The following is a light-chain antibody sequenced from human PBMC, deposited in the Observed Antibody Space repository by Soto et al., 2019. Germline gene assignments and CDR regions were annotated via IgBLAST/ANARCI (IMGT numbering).Light chain of an antibody. CDR3: TSYAGTYSFFYV. CDR1: SSDVGAYNY. V-gene: IGLV2-8*01. J-gene: IGLJ1*01. Sequence: ELTKPPSASGSPGQSVTISCTGTSSDVGAYNYVSWYQQLPGKAPKLIIYEVSKRPSGVPDRFSGSKSGNTASLTVSGLQAEDEADYYCTSYAGTYSFFYVFGTGTKVTVL. CDR2: EVS.